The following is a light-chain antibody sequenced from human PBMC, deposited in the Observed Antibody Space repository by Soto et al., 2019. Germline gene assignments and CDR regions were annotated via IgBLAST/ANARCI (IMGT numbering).Light chain of an antibody. J-gene: IGKJ1*01. CDR2: VAS. V-gene: IGKV1-17*01. CDR1: QGIRND. Sequence: ITNWPASRPGCLGDNGMSTVRASQGIRNDLSWYQQKPGEAPKRLVYVASSLDGGVPARFSGSGSGTEFTLTISSLQPEDFATYYCLQQNSQPRTFGQGTKVDIK. CDR3: LQQNSQPRT.